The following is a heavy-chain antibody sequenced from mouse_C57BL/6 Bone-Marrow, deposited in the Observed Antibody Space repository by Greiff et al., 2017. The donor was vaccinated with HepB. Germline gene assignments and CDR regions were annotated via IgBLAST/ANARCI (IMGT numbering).Heavy chain of an antibody. CDR1: GYTFTDHT. D-gene: IGHD1-1*01. CDR3: ARAPGSHYYGSSYLFAY. Sequence: VKLMESDAELVKPGASVKISCKVSGYTFTDHTIHWMKQRPEQGLEWIGYIYPRDGSTKYNEKFKGKATLTADKSSSTAYMQLNSLTSEDSAVYFCARAPGSHYYGSSYLFAYWGQGTLVTVSA. V-gene: IGHV1-78*01. J-gene: IGHJ3*01. CDR2: IYPRDGST.